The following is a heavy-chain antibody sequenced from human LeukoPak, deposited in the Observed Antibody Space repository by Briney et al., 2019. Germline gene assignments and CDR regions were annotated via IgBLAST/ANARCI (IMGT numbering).Heavy chain of an antibody. V-gene: IGHV1-69*05. CDR2: IIPIFGTA. Sequence: SVKVSCKASGGTFSSYAISWVRQAPGQGLEWMGGIIPIFGTANYAQKFQGRVTITTDESTSTAYMELSSLRSEDTAVYYCARDAYGAYARSWFDPWGQGTLVTVSS. J-gene: IGHJ5*02. CDR1: GGTFSSYA. D-gene: IGHD4-17*01. CDR3: ARDAYGAYARSWFDP.